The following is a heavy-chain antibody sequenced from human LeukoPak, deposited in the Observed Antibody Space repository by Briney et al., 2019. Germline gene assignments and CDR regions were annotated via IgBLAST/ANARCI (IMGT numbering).Heavy chain of an antibody. J-gene: IGHJ4*02. CDR1: GFTFSSYA. V-gene: IGHV3-23*01. CDR3: AKDQIVSIVVVPAATFFDY. Sequence: PGGSLRLSCAASGFTFSSYAMSWVRQAPGKGLEWVSAISGSGGSTYYADSVKGRFTISRDNSKNTLYLQMNSLRAEDTAVYYCAKDQIVSIVVVPAATFFDYWGQGTLVTVSS. CDR2: ISGSGGST. D-gene: IGHD2-2*01.